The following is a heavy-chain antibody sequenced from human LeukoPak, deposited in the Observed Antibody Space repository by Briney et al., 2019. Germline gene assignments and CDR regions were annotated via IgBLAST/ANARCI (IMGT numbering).Heavy chain of an antibody. CDR2: ISSSSSYI. J-gene: IGHJ4*02. CDR1: EFTFSSYS. Sequence: GGSLRLSCAASEFTFSSYSMNWVRQAPGKGLEWVSSISSSSSYIYYADSVKGRFTISRDNAKNSLYLQMNSLRAEDTAVYYCARASSKGRTVTPRDWGQGTLVTVSS. CDR3: ARASSKGRTVTPRD. D-gene: IGHD4-17*01. V-gene: IGHV3-21*01.